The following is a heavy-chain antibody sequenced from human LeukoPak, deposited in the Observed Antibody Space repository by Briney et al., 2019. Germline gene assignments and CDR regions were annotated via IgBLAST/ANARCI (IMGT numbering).Heavy chain of an antibody. CDR1: GGSISSSNW. Sequence: AETLSLTCAVSGGSISSSNWWSWVRQPPGKGLEWIGEIYHSGSTNYNPSLKSRVTISVDKSKNQFSLKLSSVTAADTAVYYCAREGAYYYDSSGYVLPDYYFDYWGQGTLVTVSS. V-gene: IGHV4-4*02. D-gene: IGHD3-22*01. CDR2: IYHSGST. CDR3: AREGAYYYDSSGYVLPDYYFDY. J-gene: IGHJ4*02.